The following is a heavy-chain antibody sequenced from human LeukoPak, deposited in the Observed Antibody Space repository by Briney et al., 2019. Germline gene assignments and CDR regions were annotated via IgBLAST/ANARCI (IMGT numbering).Heavy chain of an antibody. D-gene: IGHD1-7*01. CDR3: ARENYYLDY. V-gene: IGHV4-59*01. CDR2: IYYSGNT. Sequence: GSLRLSCAASGFTFSSYSMNWIRQPPGKGLEWIGYIYYSGNTNYNPSLKSRLTISLDTSKTQFSLKLSSVTAADTAVYYCARENYYLDYWGQGTLVTVSS. CDR1: GFTFSSYS. J-gene: IGHJ4*02.